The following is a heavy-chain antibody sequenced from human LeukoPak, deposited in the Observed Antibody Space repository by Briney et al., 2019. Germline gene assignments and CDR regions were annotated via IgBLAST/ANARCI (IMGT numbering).Heavy chain of an antibody. CDR3: ARVPVVAARLRWFDP. Sequence: PGGSLRLSCVGSGFTISSNGMHWVRQAPGKGLEWVAFIRFDGSNKYYADSVKGRFTISRDNPKNTLYLQMNSLRAEDTAVYYCARVPVVAARLRWFDPWGQGTLVTVSS. J-gene: IGHJ5*02. D-gene: IGHD2-15*01. CDR2: IRFDGSNK. V-gene: IGHV3-30*02. CDR1: GFTISSNG.